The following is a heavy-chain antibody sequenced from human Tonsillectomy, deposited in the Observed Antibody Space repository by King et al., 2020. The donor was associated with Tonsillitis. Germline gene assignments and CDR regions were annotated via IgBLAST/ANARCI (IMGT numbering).Heavy chain of an antibody. CDR1: GGSIGSSNW. CDR2: IYHSGST. CDR3: ARQPPGDYYYYYMDV. D-gene: IGHD3-16*01. J-gene: IGHJ6*03. V-gene: IGHV4-4*02. Sequence: QLQESGPGLVKPSGTLSLTCVVSGGSIGSSNWWSWVRQPPGKGLEWIGEIYHSGSTNYNPSLKSRVTMSVDKSKNQFSLRLSSVTAADTAVYYCARQPPGDYYYYYMDVWGKGTTVTVSS.